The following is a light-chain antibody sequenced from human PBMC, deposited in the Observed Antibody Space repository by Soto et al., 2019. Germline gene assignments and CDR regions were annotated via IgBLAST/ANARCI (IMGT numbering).Light chain of an antibody. CDR2: DGT. V-gene: IGLV2-11*01. Sequence: QSVLAQPRSVSGSPGQLLTISCTGTSSDVDDYRYVSWYQQYPGKAPKLVIYDGTKRPSGVPDRFSGSNSGNTASLTISGLQAEDEADSYCCSYVTTPEIFGTGTKVTVL. CDR1: SSDVDDYRY. J-gene: IGLJ1*01. CDR3: CSYVTTPEI.